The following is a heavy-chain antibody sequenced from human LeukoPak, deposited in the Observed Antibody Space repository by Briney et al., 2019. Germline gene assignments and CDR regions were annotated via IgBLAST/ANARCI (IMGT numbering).Heavy chain of an antibody. J-gene: IGHJ4*02. Sequence: GASVKVSCKASGYTFTAYYIHWVRQAPGQGLEWMGWFNPNSGGTNYAHKFQGRVTVTSDTSTSTLYMELYSLRSEDTAVYYCSRDSRSWSFDHWGQGTLVTVSS. CDR2: FNPNSGGT. V-gene: IGHV1-2*07. D-gene: IGHD6-13*01. CDR1: GYTFTAYY. CDR3: SRDSRSWSFDH.